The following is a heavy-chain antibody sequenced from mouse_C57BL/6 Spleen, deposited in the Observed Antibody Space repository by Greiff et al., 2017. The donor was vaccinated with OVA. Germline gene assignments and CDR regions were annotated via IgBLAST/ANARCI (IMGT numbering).Heavy chain of an antibody. V-gene: IGHV5-4*01. CDR2: ISDGGSYT. J-gene: IGHJ3*01. D-gene: IGHD2-10*02. CDR3: AREGYDQAAY. CDR1: GFTFSSYA. Sequence: EVMLVESGGGLVKPGGSLKLSCAASGFTFSSYAMSWVRQTPEKRLEWVATISDGGSYTYYPDNVKGRFTISRDNAKNNLYLQMSHLKSEDTAMYYCAREGYDQAAYWGQGTLVTVSA.